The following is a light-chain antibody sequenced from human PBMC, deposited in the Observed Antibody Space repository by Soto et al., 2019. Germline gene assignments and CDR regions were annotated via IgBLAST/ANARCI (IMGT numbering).Light chain of an antibody. CDR2: AAS. V-gene: IGKV1-9*01. CDR1: QGISSY. CDR3: QQLHTYPFT. Sequence: DIQLTQSPSFLSASVGDRVTITCRASQGISSYLAWYQQKPGKAPKLLIYAASTLQSGVPSRFSGSGSGTEFTLTISSLQPEDFATYYRQQLHTYPFTFCPGTKVDIK. J-gene: IGKJ3*01.